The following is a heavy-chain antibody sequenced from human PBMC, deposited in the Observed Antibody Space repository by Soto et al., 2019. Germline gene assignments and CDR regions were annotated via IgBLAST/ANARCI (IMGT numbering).Heavy chain of an antibody. J-gene: IGHJ3*02. V-gene: IGHV4-34*01. D-gene: IGHD2-2*01. CDR3: ARFTPLRPDIVVVPAAMKAFDI. CDR2: INHSGST. Sequence: SETLSLTCAVYGGSFSGYYWSWIRQPPGKGLEWIGEINHSGSTNYNPSLKSRVTISVDTSKNQFSLKLSSVTAADTAVYYCARFTPLRPDIVVVPAAMKAFDIWGQGTMVTVSS. CDR1: GGSFSGYY.